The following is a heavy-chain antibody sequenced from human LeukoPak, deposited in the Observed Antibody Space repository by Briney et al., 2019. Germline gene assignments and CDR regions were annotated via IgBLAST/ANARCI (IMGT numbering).Heavy chain of an antibody. CDR1: GGSISSTSYY. Sequence: SETLSPTCIVSGGSISSTSYYWGWIRQPPGKGLEWIGSIYYSGSTYYNPSLKSRITISVDTSKNQFSLKLNSVTAADTAVYYCARPRYDYSGHSYYFDYWGQGTLVTVSS. D-gene: IGHD3-22*01. V-gene: IGHV4-39*01. CDR3: ARPRYDYSGHSYYFDY. CDR2: IYYSGST. J-gene: IGHJ4*02.